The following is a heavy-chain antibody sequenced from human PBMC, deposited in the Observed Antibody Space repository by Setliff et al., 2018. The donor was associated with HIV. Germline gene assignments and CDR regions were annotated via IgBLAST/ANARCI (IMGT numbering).Heavy chain of an antibody. CDR3: VRDLLGGYNVVRYFDY. J-gene: IGHJ4*02. Sequence: GASVKVSCKASGYTFTGYYMHWVRQAPGQGLEWMGRINPNSGGTNYAQNLQGRVTMTTDTSTSTAYMDLRSLRSDDTAVYYCVRDLLGGYNVVRYFDYWGQGTLVTVSS. CDR2: INPNSGGT. D-gene: IGHD2-21*01. CDR1: GYTFTGYY. V-gene: IGHV1-2*06.